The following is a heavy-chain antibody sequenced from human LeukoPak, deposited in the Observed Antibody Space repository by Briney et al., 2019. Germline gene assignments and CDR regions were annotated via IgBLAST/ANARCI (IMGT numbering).Heavy chain of an antibody. D-gene: IGHD3-10*01. V-gene: IGHV4-4*07. CDR2: IYSSGRT. J-gene: IGHJ5*02. Sequence: SETLSLTCTVSGGSISSYYWSWIRQPPGKGLEWIGRIYSSGRTNYNSSLKSRVAMSIDTSNNQFSLKLSSVTAADTAVYYCARDLPSYYFDSGNMFDPWGQGTLVTVSS. CDR3: ARDLPSYYFDSGNMFDP. CDR1: GGSISSYY.